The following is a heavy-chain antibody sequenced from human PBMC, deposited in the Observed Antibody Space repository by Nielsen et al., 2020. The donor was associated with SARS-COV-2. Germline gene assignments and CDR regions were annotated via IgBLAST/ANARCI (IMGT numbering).Heavy chain of an antibody. D-gene: IGHD5-18*01. CDR2: IYYSGST. Sequence: SETLSLTCTVSGGSISSSSYYWGWIRQPPGKGLEWIGSIYYSGSTYYNPSLKSRVTISVDTSKNQFSLKLSSVTAADTAVYYCARGGYSYGYLDDYWGQGTLVTVSS. J-gene: IGHJ4*02. CDR3: ARGGYSYGYLDDY. CDR1: GGSISSSSYY. V-gene: IGHV4-39*07.